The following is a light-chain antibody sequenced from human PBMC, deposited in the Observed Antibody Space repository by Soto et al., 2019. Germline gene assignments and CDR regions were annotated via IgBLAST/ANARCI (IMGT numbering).Light chain of an antibody. CDR3: QQSYTTPRIT. Sequence: DIQMTQSPSSLSASIGASVIITCRASQDIGTYLNWYQHKPGKAPKHLIYAASSLQTGVPSRFTGSGSGTEFNLTIDSLQPEDFATYYCQQSYTTPRITFGQGTRLEIK. CDR1: QDIGTY. CDR2: AAS. J-gene: IGKJ5*01. V-gene: IGKV1-39*01.